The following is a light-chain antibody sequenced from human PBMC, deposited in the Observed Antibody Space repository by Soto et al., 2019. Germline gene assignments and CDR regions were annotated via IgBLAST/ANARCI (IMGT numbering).Light chain of an antibody. CDR3: VAWDDSRTGYV. V-gene: IGLV1-44*01. J-gene: IGLJ1*01. Sequence: QSVLTQPPSASGTPGQRITISCSGSRPNIGTNTVNWYRQLAGTAPKLLIHTDDQRPSGVPDRFSGSKSGTSASLAISGLQSDDEADYFCVAWDDSRTGYVFGPGTKVTVL. CDR1: RPNIGTNT. CDR2: TDD.